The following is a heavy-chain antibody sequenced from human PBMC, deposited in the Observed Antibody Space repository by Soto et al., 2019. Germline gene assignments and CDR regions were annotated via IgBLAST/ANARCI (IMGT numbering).Heavy chain of an antibody. CDR1: GYTFTNYG. V-gene: IGHV1-18*04. Sequence: WASVKVSCKASGYTFTNYGINWVRQAPGQGLEWVGWISAYNGNTNYAQQFRGRVTMTTDTSTSTAYMELRSLRSDDTAVYYCVRDLDGSGSYYTDYWGPGTLVTLL. CDR2: ISAYNGNT. D-gene: IGHD3-10*01. J-gene: IGHJ4*02. CDR3: VRDLDGSGSYYTDY.